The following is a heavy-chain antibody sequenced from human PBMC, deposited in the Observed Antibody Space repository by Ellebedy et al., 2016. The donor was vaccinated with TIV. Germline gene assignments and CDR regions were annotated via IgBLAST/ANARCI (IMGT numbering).Heavy chain of an antibody. V-gene: IGHV4-61*08. CDR1: GDSIFNAGAY. D-gene: IGHD2-21*01. J-gene: IGHJ3*02. Sequence: SETLSLXCTVSGDSIFNAGAYWSWIRQPPGRALEWIGYVYRTGSTKLNPSLKSRVTMSVDTSKNQFSLKLNSVTAPDTAIYYCARRSVIAPNDAFDIWGQGTMVTVSS. CDR2: VYRTGST. CDR3: ARRSVIAPNDAFDI.